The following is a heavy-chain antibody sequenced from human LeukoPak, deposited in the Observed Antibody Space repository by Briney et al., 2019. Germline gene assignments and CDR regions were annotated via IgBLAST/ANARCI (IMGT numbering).Heavy chain of an antibody. CDR3: AKEAEPYYYDAKTFEY. Sequence: GGSLRLSCAASGFTFSSYGMHWVRQAPGKGLEWVALIRYDGSNKYYADSVKGRFTISRDNSKNTLYLQMNSLRAEDTAVYYCAKEAEPYYYDAKTFEYWGQGTLVTVSS. V-gene: IGHV3-30*02. CDR1: GFTFSSYG. D-gene: IGHD3-22*01. CDR2: IRYDGSNK. J-gene: IGHJ4*02.